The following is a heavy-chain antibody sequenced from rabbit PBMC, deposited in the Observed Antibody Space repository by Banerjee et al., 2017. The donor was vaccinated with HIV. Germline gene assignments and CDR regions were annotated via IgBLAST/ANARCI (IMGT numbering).Heavy chain of an antibody. Sequence: QQQLEESGGGLVKPEGSLTLTCTASGFSFSSTYWICWVRQAPGKGPEWIACIDAGSTGNTYYVSWAKGRFTISRTSSTTVTLQMTSLTAADTATYFCARGDDYTGYGRLDLWGQGTLVTVS. CDR2: IDAGSTGNT. J-gene: IGHJ3*01. CDR3: ARGDDYTGYGRLDL. CDR1: GFSFSSTYW. V-gene: IGHV1S45*01. D-gene: IGHD7-1*01.